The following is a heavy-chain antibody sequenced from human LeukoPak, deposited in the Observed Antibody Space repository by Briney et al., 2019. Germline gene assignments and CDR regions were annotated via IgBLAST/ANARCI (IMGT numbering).Heavy chain of an antibody. Sequence: PSETLSLTCSVSGGSISSTNHDWAWIRQPPGQGLEWIGSVCYSGTTYYNLSLKSRVTLSVDTSKNQFSLKLSSVTAADTVVYFCARSLGASSWVGNWFDPWGQGTPVTVSP. J-gene: IGHJ5*02. CDR3: ARSLGASSWVGNWFDP. V-gene: IGHV4-39*01. D-gene: IGHD6-13*01. CDR1: GGSISSTNHD. CDR2: VCYSGTT.